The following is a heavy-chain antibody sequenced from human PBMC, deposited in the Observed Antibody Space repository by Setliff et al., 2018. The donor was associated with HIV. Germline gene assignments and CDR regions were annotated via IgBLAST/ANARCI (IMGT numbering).Heavy chain of an antibody. CDR3: VKDVLKFWSGSGALDF. D-gene: IGHD3-3*01. J-gene: IGHJ4*02. Sequence: PSETLSLTCTVSGGSVTSGGHYWSWIRQQPGKAPEWIGYIHYTGSNFYNPSLTDRLTISVDDSKKTAYLQMNSLRDEDTAVYYCVKDVLKFWSGSGALDFWGPGTLVTVSS. CDR2: IHYTGSN. V-gene: IGHV4-31*02. CDR1: GGSVTSGGHY.